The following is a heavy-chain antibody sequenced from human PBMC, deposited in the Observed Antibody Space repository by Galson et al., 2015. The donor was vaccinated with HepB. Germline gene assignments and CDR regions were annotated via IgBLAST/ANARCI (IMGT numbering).Heavy chain of an antibody. CDR1: GFTFSSYA. CDR3: ARQRHNSYYYRMDV. V-gene: IGHV3-30-3*01. Sequence: SLRLSCAASGFTFSSYAMHWVRQAPGKGLEWVAVISYDGSNKYYADSVKGRFTISRDNSKNTLYLQMNSLRAEDTAVYYCARQRHNSYYYRMDVWGQVTTVTLSS. J-gene: IGHJ6*02. CDR2: ISYDGSNK. D-gene: IGHD1-14*01.